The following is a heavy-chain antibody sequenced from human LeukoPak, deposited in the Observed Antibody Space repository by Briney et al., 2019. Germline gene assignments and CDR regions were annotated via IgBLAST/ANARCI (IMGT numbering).Heavy chain of an antibody. Sequence: GGSLRLFCAASGFTFSDHYIEWVRQAPGEGLGWGGRARNRGNGYTTQYAASVKDRFTFSRDDSENTVYLQMNSLKTEDTAVYFCARIMRVDYGTYYFDYWGQGTLVTVSS. D-gene: IGHD4/OR15-4a*01. V-gene: IGHV3-72*01. J-gene: IGHJ4*02. CDR2: ARNRGNGYTT. CDR3: ARIMRVDYGTYYFDY. CDR1: GFTFSDHY.